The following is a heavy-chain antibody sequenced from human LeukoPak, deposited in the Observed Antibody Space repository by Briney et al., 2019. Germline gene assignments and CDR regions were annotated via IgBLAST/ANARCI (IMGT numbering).Heavy chain of an antibody. CDR1: GFTFANYG. J-gene: IGHJ4*02. Sequence: GGSLRLSCAAAGFTFANYGMHWVSQAPGKGLEWVAFIRYDGSNKYYADSVKGRFTISRDNSKNTLYLQMNSLRAEDTAVYYCAKVGDSSGYYQNYFDYWGQRTLVTVSS. CDR3: AKVGDSSGYYQNYFDY. D-gene: IGHD3-22*01. V-gene: IGHV3-30*02. CDR2: IRYDGSNK.